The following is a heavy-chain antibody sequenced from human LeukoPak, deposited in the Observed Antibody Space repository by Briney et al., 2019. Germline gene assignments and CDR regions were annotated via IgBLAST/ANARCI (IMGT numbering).Heavy chain of an antibody. CDR3: ARGGRQTDWFDP. D-gene: IGHD1-1*01. V-gene: IGHV1-69*13. CDR2: IIPIFGTA. CDR1: GGTFSSYA. Sequence: ASVKVSCKASGGTFSSYAISWVREAPGQGLEWMGGIIPIFGTANYAQKFQGRVTITADESTSTAYMELSSLRSEDTAVYYCARGGRQTDWFDPWGQGTLVTVSS. J-gene: IGHJ5*02.